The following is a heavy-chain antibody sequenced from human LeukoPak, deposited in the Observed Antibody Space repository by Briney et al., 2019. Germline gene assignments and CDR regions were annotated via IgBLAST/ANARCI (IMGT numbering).Heavy chain of an antibody. CDR3: ARLKDDVTKFDY. J-gene: IGHJ4*02. D-gene: IGHD2-8*01. CDR2: INQDVSRI. V-gene: IGHV3-7*01. CDR1: GFSFSRYW. Sequence: GGSLRLSCAGSGFSFSRYWMAWVRQAPGKGLEWVASINQDVSRIHYVDSVKGRFTISRDNAKNSLFLQMNSLRVGDTAVYFCARLKDDVTKFDYWGQGTLVTVSS.